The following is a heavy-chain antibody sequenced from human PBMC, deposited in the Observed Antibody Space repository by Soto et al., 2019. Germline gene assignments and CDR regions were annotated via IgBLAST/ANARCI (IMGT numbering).Heavy chain of an antibody. Sequence: QVHLVQSGADVKKPGASVKVSCKASGYTFTSYGISWVRQAPGQGLERMGWISGYSGNTNYAPKFQDRVTMTTDTSTSTAYMELRSLTSDDTAVYYCARRGSGTVTGYMSDYWGQGTVVTVSS. D-gene: IGHD4-17*01. CDR3: ARRGSGTVTGYMSDY. CDR1: GYTFTSYG. J-gene: IGHJ4*02. V-gene: IGHV1-18*01. CDR2: ISGYSGNT.